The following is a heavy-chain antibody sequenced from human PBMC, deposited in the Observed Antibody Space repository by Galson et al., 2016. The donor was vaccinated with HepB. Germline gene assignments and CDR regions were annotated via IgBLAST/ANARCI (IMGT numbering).Heavy chain of an antibody. CDR1: GGTFSSYT. V-gene: IGHV1-69*02. J-gene: IGHJ6*02. Sequence: SVKVSCKASGGTFSSYTFSWVRQAPGQGLEWMGRIIPMINLATYAQRFQGRVTITADKTTTTAYMELKSLTSEDTAVYYCAGGTCGVCGLDVWGQGTTVTVSS. CDR3: AGGTCGVCGLDV. CDR2: IIPMINLA. D-gene: IGHD2-8*01.